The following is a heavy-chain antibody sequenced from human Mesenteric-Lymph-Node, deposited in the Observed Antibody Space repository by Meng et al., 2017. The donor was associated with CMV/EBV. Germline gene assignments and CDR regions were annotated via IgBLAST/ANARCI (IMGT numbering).Heavy chain of an antibody. CDR3: ARTLGFHNYGDYGF. CDR2: INPNSGGT. V-gene: IGHV1-2*02. Sequence: SASTFTGYYMHWVRQAPGQGLEWMGWINPNSGGTNYGQKLQGRVTMTRDTSISTVYMELSRLTSDDTAVYYCARTLGFHNYGDYGFWGQGTLVTVSS. CDR1: ASTFTGYY. J-gene: IGHJ4*02. D-gene: IGHD4-17*01.